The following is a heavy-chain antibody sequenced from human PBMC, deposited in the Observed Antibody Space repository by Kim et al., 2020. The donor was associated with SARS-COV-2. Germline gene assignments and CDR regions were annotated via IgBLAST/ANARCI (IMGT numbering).Heavy chain of an antibody. CDR1: GFTFSSYG. V-gene: IGHV3-33*01. CDR2: IWYDGSNK. CDR3: ARDGWGSGWRQLIDY. J-gene: IGHJ4*02. D-gene: IGHD6-19*01. Sequence: GGSLRLSCAASGFTFSSYGMHWVRQAPGKGLEWVAVIWYDGSNKYYADSVKGRFTISRDNSKNTLYLQMNSLRAEDTAVYYCARDGWGSGWRQLIDYWGQGTLVTVSS.